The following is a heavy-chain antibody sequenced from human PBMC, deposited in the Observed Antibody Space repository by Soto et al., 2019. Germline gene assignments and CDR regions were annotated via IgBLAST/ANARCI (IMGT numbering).Heavy chain of an antibody. CDR3: TGEVASGY. CDR1: GFTVSTYG. CDR2: ISRDGGTK. Sequence: QVQLVESGGGLVQPGRSLRLSCAVSGFTVSTYGMHWVRQAPGQGLEWVAVISRDGGTKYYADSVKGRFTISRDNSRNTLVLEMNSLRGDDMAVYYCTGEVASGYWGQGTLVTVSS. J-gene: IGHJ4*02. D-gene: IGHD2-8*02. V-gene: IGHV3-30*03.